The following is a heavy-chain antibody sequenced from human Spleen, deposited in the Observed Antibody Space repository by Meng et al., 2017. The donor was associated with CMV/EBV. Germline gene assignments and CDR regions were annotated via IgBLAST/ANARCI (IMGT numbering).Heavy chain of an antibody. D-gene: IGHD3-22*01. Sequence: ASVKVSCKXSGYTFTAYYMHWVRQAPGQGXEWMGWINPNSGGTKYAQNFQGRVTMTRDTSMSTAYMXLSRLRSXXTAVYYCERPLSYDSSGSLEGDLWGQGTMVTVSS. CDR3: ERPLSYDSSGSLEGDL. CDR1: GYTFTAYY. CDR2: INPNSGGT. J-gene: IGHJ3*01. V-gene: IGHV1-2*02.